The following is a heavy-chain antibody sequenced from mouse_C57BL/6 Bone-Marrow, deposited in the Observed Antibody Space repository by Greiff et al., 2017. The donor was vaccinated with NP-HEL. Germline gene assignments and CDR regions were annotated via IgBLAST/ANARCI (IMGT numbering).Heavy chain of an antibody. D-gene: IGHD2-4*01. J-gene: IGHJ4*01. Sequence: VQLQQSGAELVRPGTSVKLSCKASGYTFTSYWMHWVKQRPGQGLEWIGVIDPSDSYTNYNQKFKGKATLTVDTSSSTAYMQLSILTSEDSAVYYCARGLPRMDDWDQGTAVTVSS. CDR2: IDPSDSYT. CDR3: ARGLPRMDD. CDR1: GYTFTSYW. V-gene: IGHV1-59*01.